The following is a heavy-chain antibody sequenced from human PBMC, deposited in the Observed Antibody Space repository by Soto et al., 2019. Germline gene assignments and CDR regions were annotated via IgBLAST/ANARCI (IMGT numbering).Heavy chain of an antibody. CDR3: ARAQRPPIPDDAFDI. CDR2: ISHDGDYE. CDR1: GFTFSSYA. V-gene: IGHV3-30-3*01. D-gene: IGHD5-18*01. J-gene: IGHJ3*02. Sequence: PGGSLRLSCAASGFTFSSYAIHWVRQAPGKGLEWVALISHDGDYEYYADSVKGRFTISRDNSKNTLNLQMNSLRPDDTAVYYCARAQRPPIPDDAFDIWGQGTLVTVSS.